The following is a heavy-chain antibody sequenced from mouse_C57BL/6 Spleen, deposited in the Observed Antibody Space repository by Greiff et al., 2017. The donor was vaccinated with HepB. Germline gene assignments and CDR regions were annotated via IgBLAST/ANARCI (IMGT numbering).Heavy chain of an antibody. Sequence: VQLQQSDAELVKPGASVKISCKVSGYTFTDHTIHWMKQRPEQGLEWIGYIYPRDGSTKYNEKFKGKATLTADKSSSTAYMQLNSLTSEDAAVYFCARSKIYYDYSYYVDYWGQGTTLTVSS. CDR2: IYPRDGST. CDR1: GYTFTDHT. V-gene: IGHV1-78*01. D-gene: IGHD2-4*01. CDR3: ARSKIYYDYSYYVDY. J-gene: IGHJ2*01.